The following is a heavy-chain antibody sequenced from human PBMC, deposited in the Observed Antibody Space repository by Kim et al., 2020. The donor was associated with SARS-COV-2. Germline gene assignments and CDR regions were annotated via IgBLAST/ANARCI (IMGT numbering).Heavy chain of an antibody. V-gene: IGHV4-59*08. CDR2: IYYSGST. J-gene: IGHJ6*04. D-gene: IGHD6-13*01. CDR1: GGSISSYY. CDR3: ARHLVYSSSWVGSDGMGV. Sequence: SETLSLTCTVSGGSISSYYWSWIRQPPGKGLEWIGYIYYSGSTNYNPSLKSRVTISVDTSKNQFSLKLSSVTAADTAVDYCARHLVYSSSWVGSDGMGVWGERGPVTASP.